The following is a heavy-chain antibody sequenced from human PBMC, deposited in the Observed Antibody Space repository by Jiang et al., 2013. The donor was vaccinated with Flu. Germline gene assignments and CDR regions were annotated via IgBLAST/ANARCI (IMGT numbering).Heavy chain of an antibody. Sequence: VQLVESGGGVVQPGRSLRLSCAASGFTFSSYGMHWLRQAPGKGLEWVAVLSYDGNDKYFTDSVKGRFTISRDNSKNTLYLQMNSLRAEDTAIYYCAKELESGAAGYYFDCWGQGTLVTVSS. CDR1: GFTFSSYG. J-gene: IGHJ4*02. CDR2: LSYDGNDK. V-gene: IGHV3-30*18. CDR3: AKELESGAAGYYFDC. D-gene: IGHD6-13*01.